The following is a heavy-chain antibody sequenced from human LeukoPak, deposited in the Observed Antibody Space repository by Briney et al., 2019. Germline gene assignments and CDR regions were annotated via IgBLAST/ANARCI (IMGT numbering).Heavy chain of an antibody. CDR2: INTITGNP. Sequence: ASVKVSCKASGYTFTSYDINWVRQATGQGLEWVGWINTITGNPTYAQGFTGRFVFSLDTSVSTAYLQISSLKGEDTAVYYCARVTAAAEDRYYFDYWGQGTLVTVSS. CDR3: ARVTAAAEDRYYFDY. CDR1: GYTFTSYD. V-gene: IGHV7-4-1*02. D-gene: IGHD6-13*01. J-gene: IGHJ4*02.